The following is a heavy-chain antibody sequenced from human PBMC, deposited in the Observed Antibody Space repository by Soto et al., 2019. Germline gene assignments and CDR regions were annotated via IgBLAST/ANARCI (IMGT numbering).Heavy chain of an antibody. CDR2: ISGSGGST. J-gene: IGHJ4*02. D-gene: IGHD3-22*01. CDR3: ANYYDSLVFGFDY. V-gene: IGHV3-23*01. Sequence: EVQLLESGGGLVQPGGSLRLSCAASGFTFSSYALAWVRRPPGKGLGWVSAISGSGGSTYYADPVKGRFTISRDNSKNTLYLQMNSLRAEDTAVYYCANYYDSLVFGFDYWGQGTLVTVSS. CDR1: GFTFSSYA.